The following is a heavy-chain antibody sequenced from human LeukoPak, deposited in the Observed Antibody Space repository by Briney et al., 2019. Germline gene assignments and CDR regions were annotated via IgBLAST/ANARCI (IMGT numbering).Heavy chain of an antibody. J-gene: IGHJ6*02. D-gene: IGHD4/OR15-4a*01. CDR1: GYTFTSYG. V-gene: IGHV1-8*02. Sequence: ASVKVSCKASGYTFTSYGISWVRQATGQGLEWMGWMNPNSGNTGYAQKFQGRVTMTRNTSISTAYMELSSLRSEDTAVYYCASFRGAIPDYYYYGMDVWGQGTTVTVSS. CDR2: MNPNSGNT. CDR3: ASFRGAIPDYYYYGMDV.